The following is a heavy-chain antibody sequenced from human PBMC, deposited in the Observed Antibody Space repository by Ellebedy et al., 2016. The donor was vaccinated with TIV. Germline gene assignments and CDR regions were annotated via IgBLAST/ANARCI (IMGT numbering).Heavy chain of an antibody. CDR1: GYTFTSDG. Sequence: AASVKVSCKASGYTFTSDGINWVRQASGQGLEWMGWINPYNGNANYAQRFQGRVTMTTDTSTSTALLDLRSLRSDDTAVYYCARGLEAGTIDYWGQGTLVTVSP. J-gene: IGHJ4*02. V-gene: IGHV1-18*04. CDR2: INPYNGNA. CDR3: ARGLEAGTIDY. D-gene: IGHD6-19*01.